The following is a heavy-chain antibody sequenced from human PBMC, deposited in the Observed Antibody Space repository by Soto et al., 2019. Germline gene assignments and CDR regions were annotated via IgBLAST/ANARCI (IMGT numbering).Heavy chain of an antibody. V-gene: IGHV2-26*01. CDR3: ARRHLAVAVSHWFDP. CDR2: IDSSGEK. D-gene: IGHD6-19*01. J-gene: IGHJ5*02. CDR1: GLSITDSEMG. Sequence: VTFNESGPVLVKPTETLTLRCTVSGLSITDSEMGVSWIRQPPGQPLEWLAQIDSSGEKSYRTFLKSRLAISKYTSKSQIVLNMTNMDPADTATYDGARRHLAVAVSHWFDPWGQGIPVTVSS.